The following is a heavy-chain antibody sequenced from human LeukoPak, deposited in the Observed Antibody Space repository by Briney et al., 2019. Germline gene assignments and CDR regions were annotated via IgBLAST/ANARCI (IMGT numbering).Heavy chain of an antibody. Sequence: GRSLRLSCAASGFTFSSYEMNWVRQAPGKGLEWVSYISISGSTIYYADSVKGRFTISRDNAKNSLYLQMNSLRAEDTAVYYCARGLGRGSSTLDYWGQGTLVTVSS. CDR3: ARGLGRGSSTLDY. D-gene: IGHD3-16*01. CDR2: ISISGSTI. V-gene: IGHV3-48*03. CDR1: GFTFSSYE. J-gene: IGHJ4*02.